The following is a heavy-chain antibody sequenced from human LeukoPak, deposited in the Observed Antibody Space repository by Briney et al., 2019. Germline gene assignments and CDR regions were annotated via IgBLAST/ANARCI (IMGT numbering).Heavy chain of an antibody. V-gene: IGHV3-30*19. J-gene: IGHJ4*02. D-gene: IGHD5-12*01. CDR3: ARSAAAGRIVATFGY. Sequence: PGGSLRLSCAASGFTFSSYGMHWVRQAPGKGLEWVAIISYDGSKKYYADSVKGRFTISRDNSKNTLYLQMNSLRAEDTAVYYCARSAAAGRIVATFGYWGQGTLVIVSS. CDR1: GFTFSSYG. CDR2: ISYDGSKK.